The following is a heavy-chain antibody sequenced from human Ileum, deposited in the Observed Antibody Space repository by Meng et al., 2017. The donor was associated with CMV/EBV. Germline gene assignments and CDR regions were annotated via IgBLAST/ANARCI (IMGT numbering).Heavy chain of an antibody. V-gene: IGHV1-2*02. Sequence: ASVKVSCKASGYTFTGYYIHWVRQAPGQGLEWLGWVNPNSGGTNYAQKFQGRITMTRDTSISTAYMELNRLTSDNTAVYYCARTRLAGTAHFDSWGQGTLVTVSS. D-gene: IGHD6-19*01. CDR2: VNPNSGGT. J-gene: IGHJ4*02. CDR1: GYTFTGYY. CDR3: ARTRLAGTAHFDS.